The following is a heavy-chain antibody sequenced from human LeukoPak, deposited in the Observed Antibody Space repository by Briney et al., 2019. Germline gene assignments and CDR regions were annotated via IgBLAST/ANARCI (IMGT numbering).Heavy chain of an antibody. CDR3: ARAAGTRSGGSRFDY. CDR2: ISAYNGNT. CDR1: GGTFSSYA. V-gene: IGHV1-18*01. Sequence: ASVKVSCKASGGTFSSYAISWVRQAPGQGLEWMGWISAYNGNTNYAQKLQGRVTMTTDTSTSTAYMELRSLRSDDTAVYYCARAAGTRSGGSRFDYWGREPWSPSPQ. D-gene: IGHD6-13*01. J-gene: IGHJ4*02.